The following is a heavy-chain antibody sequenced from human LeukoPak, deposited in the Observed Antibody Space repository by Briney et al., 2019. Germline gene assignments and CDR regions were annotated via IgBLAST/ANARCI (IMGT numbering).Heavy chain of an antibody. D-gene: IGHD2/OR15-2a*01. V-gene: IGHV3-7*01. CDR3: ARDMSESSTPIGSFDI. Sequence: GGSLRLSCAASGFTFSSYWMSWVRQAPGKGLERVANIKQDGSEKYYVDSVKGRFTISRDNAKNSLYLQMNSLRAEDTAVYYCARDMSESSTPIGSFDIWGQGTMVTVSS. CDR2: IKQDGSEK. J-gene: IGHJ3*02. CDR1: GFTFSSYW.